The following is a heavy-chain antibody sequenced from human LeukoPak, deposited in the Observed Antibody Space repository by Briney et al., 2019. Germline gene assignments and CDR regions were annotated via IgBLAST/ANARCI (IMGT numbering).Heavy chain of an antibody. CDR3: AKDLRVWFGGADY. CDR1: GFTFSSYS. V-gene: IGHV3-21*04. CDR2: ISSSSSYI. J-gene: IGHJ4*02. Sequence: PGGSLRLSCAASGFTFSSYSMNWVRQAPGKGLEWVSSISSSSSYIYYADSVKGRFTISRDNAKNSLYLQMNSLRAEDAAVYYCAKDLRVWFGGADYWGQGTLVTVSS. D-gene: IGHD3-10*01.